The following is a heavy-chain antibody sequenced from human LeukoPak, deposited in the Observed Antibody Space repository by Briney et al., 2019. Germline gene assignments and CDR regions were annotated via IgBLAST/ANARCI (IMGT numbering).Heavy chain of an antibody. Sequence: GASVKVSCKASRGTFSSYAISWVRQAPGQGLEWMGGIIPIFGTANYAQKFQGRVTITTDESTSTAYMELSSLRSEDTAVYYCARDSMDYYDSSGYLSFDYWGQGTLVTVSS. CDR3: ARDSMDYYDSSGYLSFDY. J-gene: IGHJ4*02. D-gene: IGHD3-22*01. CDR1: RGTFSSYA. CDR2: IIPIFGTA. V-gene: IGHV1-69*05.